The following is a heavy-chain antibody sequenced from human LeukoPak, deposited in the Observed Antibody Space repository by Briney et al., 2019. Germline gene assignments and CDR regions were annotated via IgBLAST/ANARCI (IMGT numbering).Heavy chain of an antibody. J-gene: IGHJ3*02. CDR1: GGSISSYY. CDR2: IYYSGST. V-gene: IGHV4-59*12. Sequence: SETLSLTCTASGGSISSYYWSWIRQPPGKGLEWIGYIYYSGSTNYNPSLKSRVTISEDPSKNQFSLKLRSVTAADTAVYYCAREDGTAMDNAFDIWSQGTMVTVSS. D-gene: IGHD5-18*01. CDR3: AREDGTAMDNAFDI.